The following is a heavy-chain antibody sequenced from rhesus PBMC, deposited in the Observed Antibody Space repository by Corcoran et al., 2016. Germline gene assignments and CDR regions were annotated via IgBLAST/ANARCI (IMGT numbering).Heavy chain of an antibody. CDR2: IYGSTTST. Sequence: QVQLQESGPGVVKPSETLSLTCAVSGGSISDSYRWSWIRQPPGKGLEWIGYIYGSTTSTNYNPSLKSRVTISKVTSKNQFSLKLSSLTAADTAVYYCAREVDWGQGVLVTVSS. CDR1: GGSISDSYR. CDR3: AREVD. D-gene: IGHD1-44*01. V-gene: IGHV4S10*01. J-gene: IGHJ4*01.